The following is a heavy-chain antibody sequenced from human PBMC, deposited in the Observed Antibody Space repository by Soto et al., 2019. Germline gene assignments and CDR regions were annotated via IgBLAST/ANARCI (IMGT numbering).Heavy chain of an antibody. D-gene: IGHD6-6*01. CDR3: ARHRLGIAARDFDY. CDR2: IYYSGST. Sequence: PSETLSLTCTVSGGSISSSSYYWGWIRQPPGKGLEWIGSIYYSGSTYYNPSLKSRVTISVDTSKNQFSLKLSSVTAADTAVYYRARHRLGIAARDFDYWGQGTLVTVS. J-gene: IGHJ4*02. V-gene: IGHV4-39*01. CDR1: GGSISSSSYY.